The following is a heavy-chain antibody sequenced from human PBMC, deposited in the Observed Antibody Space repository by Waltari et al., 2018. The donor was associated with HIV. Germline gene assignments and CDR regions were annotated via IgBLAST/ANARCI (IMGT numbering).Heavy chain of an antibody. Sequence: QLQDSGPGFVNPAETLARTSSFSGGSIACSNSFWDWIRPPPGKHGEWVGSALYTLRTDLYPDLFFAKSSLKSRVSLSVDASRNQFSLSLTSVTAADTGLYYCVTHTAGFNPGVGWYLAVVFEPWGQGTQVIVSS. D-gene: IGHD6-19*01. V-gene: IGHV4-39*01. J-gene: IGHJ1*01. CDR3: VTHTAGFNPGVGWYLAVVFEP. CDR1: GGSIACSNSF. CDR2: ALYTLRT.